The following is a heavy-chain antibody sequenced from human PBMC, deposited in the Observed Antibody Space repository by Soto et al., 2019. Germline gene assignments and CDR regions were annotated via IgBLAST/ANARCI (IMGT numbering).Heavy chain of an antibody. V-gene: IGHV3-33*01. J-gene: IGHJ4*02. CDR2: IWYDGSNK. CDR3: ARADAYGVHFDY. D-gene: IGHD4-17*01. Sequence: QVQLVESGGGVVQPGRSLRLSCAASGFTFSSYGIHWVRQAPGKGLEWVAVIWYDGSNKYYADSVKGRFTISRDNSKNTLYLQMNSLRAEDTAVYYCARADAYGVHFDYWGQGTLVTVSS. CDR1: GFTFSSYG.